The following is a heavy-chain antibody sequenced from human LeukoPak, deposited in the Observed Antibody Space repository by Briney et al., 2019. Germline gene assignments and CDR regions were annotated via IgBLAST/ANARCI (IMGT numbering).Heavy chain of an antibody. D-gene: IGHD3-10*01. J-gene: IGHJ5*02. CDR1: GYTFTSYG. CDR2: ISAYNGNT. Sequence: ASVKVSCKASGYTFTSYGISWVRQAPGQGLEWMGWISAYNGNTNYAQKLQGRVTMTTDTSTSTAYMELRSLRSDDPAVYYCARDFNTYYYGSGSPNWFDPWGQGTLVTVSA. CDR3: ARDFNTYYYGSGSPNWFDP. V-gene: IGHV1-18*01.